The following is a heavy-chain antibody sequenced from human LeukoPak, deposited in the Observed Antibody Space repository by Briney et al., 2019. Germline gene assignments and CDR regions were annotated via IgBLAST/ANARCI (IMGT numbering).Heavy chain of an antibody. Sequence: SETLSLTCTVSAGSINNADYYWGWIRQPPGKGLEWIGSINYSGTTYYNPSLKTRVTMSVDTSKNQFSLKLSSVTAADTAVYYCASQPTTVIGVDYWGQGTLVTVSS. CDR3: ASQPTTVIGVDY. V-gene: IGHV4-39*01. CDR1: AGSINNADYY. J-gene: IGHJ4*02. D-gene: IGHD4-11*01. CDR2: INYSGTT.